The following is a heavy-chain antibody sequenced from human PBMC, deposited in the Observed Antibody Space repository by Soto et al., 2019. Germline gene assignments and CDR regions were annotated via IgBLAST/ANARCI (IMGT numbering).Heavy chain of an antibody. CDR1: GGTFSSYT. Sequence: QVQLVQSGAEVKKPGSSVKVSCKASGGTFSSYTVSWVRQAPGQGLEWMGRIVPILGVPNYAQRFQGRVTITADKGPNTAYMELRGLRSEDTAVYYCARARYAYGSGSTIGYWGQGALVTVSS. CDR2: IVPILGVP. V-gene: IGHV1-69*02. CDR3: ARARYAYGSGSTIGY. D-gene: IGHD3-10*01. J-gene: IGHJ4*02.